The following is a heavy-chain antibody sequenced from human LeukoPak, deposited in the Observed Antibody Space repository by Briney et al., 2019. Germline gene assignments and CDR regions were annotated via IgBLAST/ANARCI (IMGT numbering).Heavy chain of an antibody. CDR2: ISAYNGNT. Sequence: ASVKVSCKASGYTFTSYSISWVRQAPRQGLEWMGWISAYNGNTNYAQKLQGRVTMTTDTSTSTAYMELRSLRSDDTAVYYCARTGALAKYCSGGSCYSHYYYYMDVWGKGTTVTVSS. CDR3: ARTGALAKYCSGGSCYSHYYYYMDV. CDR1: GYTFTSYS. V-gene: IGHV1-18*01. J-gene: IGHJ6*03. D-gene: IGHD2-15*01.